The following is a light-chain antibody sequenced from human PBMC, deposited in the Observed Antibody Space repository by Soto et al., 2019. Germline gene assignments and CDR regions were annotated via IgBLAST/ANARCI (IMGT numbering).Light chain of an antibody. CDR3: CSHAGSYNVI. J-gene: IGLJ2*01. CDR2: DVN. V-gene: IGLV2-11*01. Sequence: QSVLTQPRSVSGSPGQSVTISCTGTSSDVGGYNFVSWYQQHPGKAPKLMISDVNKRPSGVPDRFSGSKSRNTASLTISGLQAEDEADYYCCSHAGSYNVIFGGGTKLTVL. CDR1: SSDVGGYNF.